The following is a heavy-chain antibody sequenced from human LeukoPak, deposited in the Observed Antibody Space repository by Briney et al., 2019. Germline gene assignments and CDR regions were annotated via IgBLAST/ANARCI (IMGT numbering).Heavy chain of an antibody. Sequence: SETLSLTCTVSGGSISSYYWSWIRQPPGKGLEWSGYIYYSGSTNYNPSLKSRVTISVDTSKNQFSLKLSSVTAADTAVYYCARVGPGIAATGINWFDPWRQGTLVTVSS. CDR3: ARVGPGIAATGINWFDP. J-gene: IGHJ5*02. CDR1: GGSISSYY. D-gene: IGHD6-13*01. CDR2: IYYSGST. V-gene: IGHV4-59*01.